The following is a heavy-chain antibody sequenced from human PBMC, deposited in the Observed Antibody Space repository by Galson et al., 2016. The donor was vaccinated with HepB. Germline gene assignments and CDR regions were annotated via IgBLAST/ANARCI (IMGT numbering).Heavy chain of an antibody. J-gene: IGHJ6*02. Sequence: VKVSCTASGGTFTNYAITWVRQAPGQGLEWMGGIIPIFGTASYAQKFQGRVTITADESTSTAYMELSSLRSEDTAVYYCARAFSSFQTTVYYYCGMDVWGQGTTVTVSS. CDR1: GGTFTNYA. D-gene: IGHD4-17*01. V-gene: IGHV1-69*13. CDR2: IIPIFGTA. CDR3: ARAFSSFQTTVYYYCGMDV.